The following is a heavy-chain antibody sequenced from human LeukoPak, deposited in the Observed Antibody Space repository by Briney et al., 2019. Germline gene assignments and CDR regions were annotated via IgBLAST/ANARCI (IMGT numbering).Heavy chain of an antibody. D-gene: IGHD1-26*01. J-gene: IGHJ3*02. CDR2: IYPGDSDT. CDR3: ARRRGRYSGDAFDI. CDR1: GNSFTSYW. Sequence: GESLKISCKASGNSFTSYWIGWVRQMPGKGLEWMGFIYPGDSDTRYSPSFQGQVTISADKSMSTAYLQWSSLKASDTAMYYCARRRGRYSGDAFDIWGQGTMVTVSS. V-gene: IGHV5-51*01.